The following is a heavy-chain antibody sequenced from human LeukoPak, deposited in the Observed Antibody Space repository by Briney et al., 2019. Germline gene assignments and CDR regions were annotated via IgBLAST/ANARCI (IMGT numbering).Heavy chain of an antibody. Sequence: GASVKVSCKASGYTFTSYDINWVRQATGQGLEWMGWMNPNSGDTGYAQKFQGRGTITRNTSISTAYMELSSLRSKDTSVYYCARDYDSSGYYQFDPWGQGTLVTVSS. V-gene: IGHV1-8*03. D-gene: IGHD3-22*01. CDR3: ARDYDSSGYYQFDP. CDR2: MNPNSGDT. CDR1: GYTFTSYD. J-gene: IGHJ5*02.